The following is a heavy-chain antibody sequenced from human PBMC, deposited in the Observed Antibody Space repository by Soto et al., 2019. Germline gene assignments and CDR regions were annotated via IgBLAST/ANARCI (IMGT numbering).Heavy chain of an antibody. D-gene: IGHD2-15*01. CDR3: ARLEDFYFDY. CDR2: IYYSGST. CDR1: GGSISSYY. Sequence: SETLSLTCTVSGGSISSYYWSWIRQPPGKGLEWIGYIYYSGSTNYNPSLKSRVTISVDTSKNQFSLKLSSVTAADTAVYYCARLEDFYFDYWGQGTLVTVSS. J-gene: IGHJ4*02. V-gene: IGHV4-59*08.